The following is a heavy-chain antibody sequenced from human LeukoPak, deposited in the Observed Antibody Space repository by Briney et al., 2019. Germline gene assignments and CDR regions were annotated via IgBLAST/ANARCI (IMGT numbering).Heavy chain of an antibody. D-gene: IGHD3-22*01. J-gene: IGHJ4*02. CDR1: GFTFSNYA. CDR3: AREYDNDYYFDY. CDR2: ISYDGSNK. Sequence: RRSLRLSCAASGFTFSNYAMYWVRQAPGKGLEWVAVISYDGSNKYYADSVKGRFTISRDNSKSTLYLQMNSLRAEDTAVYYCAREYDNDYYFDYWGQGTLVTVSS. V-gene: IGHV3-30-3*01.